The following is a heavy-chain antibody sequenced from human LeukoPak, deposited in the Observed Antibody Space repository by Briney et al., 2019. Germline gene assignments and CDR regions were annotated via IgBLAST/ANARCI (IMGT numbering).Heavy chain of an antibody. J-gene: IGHJ6*02. D-gene: IGHD1-26*01. CDR1: GGSISSGGYY. CDR3: ARDGARLGAYYYGMDV. Sequence: SQTLSLTCTVSGGSISSGGYYWSWIRQHPGKGLEWIGYIYYSGNTYYNPSLKSRVTISLDTSKNRFSLKLSSVTAADTAVYYCARDGARLGAYYYGMDVWGQGTTVTVSS. CDR2: IYYSGNT. V-gene: IGHV4-31*03.